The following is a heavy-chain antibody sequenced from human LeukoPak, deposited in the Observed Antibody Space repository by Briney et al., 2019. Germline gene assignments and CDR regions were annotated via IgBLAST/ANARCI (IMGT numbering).Heavy chain of an antibody. CDR1: GGSISSYY. CDR2: TYTSGST. Sequence: SETLSLTCTVSGGSISSYYWSWIRQPAGKGLEWIGRTYTSGSTNYNPSLKSRVTMSVDTSKNQFSLKLSSVTAADTAVYYCARDTDYDFWSGYYTSGNWFDPWGQGTLVTVSS. V-gene: IGHV4-4*07. D-gene: IGHD3-3*01. CDR3: ARDTDYDFWSGYYTSGNWFDP. J-gene: IGHJ5*02.